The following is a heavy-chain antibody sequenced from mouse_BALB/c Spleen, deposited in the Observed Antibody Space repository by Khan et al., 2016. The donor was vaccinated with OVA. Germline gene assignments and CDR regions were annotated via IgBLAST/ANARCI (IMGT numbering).Heavy chain of an antibody. V-gene: IGHV5-6-5*01. Sequence: EVQLQESGGGLVKPGGSLKLSCAGSGFTFSNYAMSWVRLTPEKRLEWVASISSGGNTYYPDSVKGRFTISRDNARNILYLQMSSLRSEDTAKYNCARLVDYWGQGTSVTVSS. CDR3: ARLVDY. J-gene: IGHJ4*01. CDR1: GFTFSNYA. CDR2: ISSGGNT.